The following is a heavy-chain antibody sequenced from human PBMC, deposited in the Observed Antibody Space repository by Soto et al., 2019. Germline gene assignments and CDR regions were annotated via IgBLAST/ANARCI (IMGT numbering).Heavy chain of an antibody. D-gene: IGHD3-10*01. V-gene: IGHV1-8*02. J-gene: IGHJ5*01. CDR3: TRAYGAETFDF. Sequence: ASVKVSCKASGYTFNNYDIHWVRQAPGHGLEWMGWMNPNSGNTGYAQNFRGSVTMTQNTAIGTAYMELSSLRSDDTATYYCTRAYGAETFDFWGQGTRVTVSS. CDR2: MNPNSGNT. CDR1: GYTFNNYD.